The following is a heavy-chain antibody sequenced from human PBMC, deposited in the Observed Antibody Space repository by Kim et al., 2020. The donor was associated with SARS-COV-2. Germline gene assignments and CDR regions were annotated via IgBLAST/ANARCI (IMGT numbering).Heavy chain of an antibody. CDR1: GYTFTSYA. V-gene: IGHV7-4-1*02. CDR2: INTNTGNP. J-gene: IGHJ6*02. Sequence: ASVKVSCKASGYTFTSYAMNWVRQAPGQGLEWMGWINTNTGNPTYAQGFPGRVVFSVDTSVSTAYLQVSSLKAEDTAVYYCARDPGVSTIFGVVIRKPNYYGMDVWGQGTTVTVSS. CDR3: ARDPGVSTIFGVVIRKPNYYGMDV. D-gene: IGHD3-3*01.